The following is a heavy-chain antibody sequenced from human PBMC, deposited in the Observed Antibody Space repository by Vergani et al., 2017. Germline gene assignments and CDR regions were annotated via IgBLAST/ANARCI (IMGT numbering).Heavy chain of an antibody. CDR1: GFTFSSHS. Sequence: QVQLVESEGGVVQPGRSLTLSCVASGFTFSSHSMHWVRQAPGKGLEWVAVIWYDGSNKYYGDSVKGRFTISRDNSKNMLYLQMNSLRVEDTAVYYCARWGNEKRLDSWGQGTLVTVSS. D-gene: IGHD1-1*01. CDR2: IWYDGSNK. J-gene: IGHJ5*01. V-gene: IGHV3-33*01. CDR3: ARWGNEKRLDS.